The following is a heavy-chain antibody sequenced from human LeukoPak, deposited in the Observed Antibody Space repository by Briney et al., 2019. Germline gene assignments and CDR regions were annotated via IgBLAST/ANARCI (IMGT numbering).Heavy chain of an antibody. CDR2: FDPEDGET. V-gene: IGHV1-24*01. J-gene: IGHJ4*02. CDR1: GYTLTELS. CDR3: ATDHTVNYYFDY. Sequence: ASVKVSCKVSGYTLTELSMHWVRRAPGKGLEWMGGFDPEDGETIYAQKFQGRVTMTEDTSTDTAYMELSSLRSEDTAVYYCATDHTVNYYFDYWGQGTLVTVSS. D-gene: IGHD4-17*01.